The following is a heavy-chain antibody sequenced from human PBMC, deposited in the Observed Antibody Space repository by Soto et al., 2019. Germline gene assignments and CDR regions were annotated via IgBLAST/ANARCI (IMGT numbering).Heavy chain of an antibody. CDR1: GGSISGYY. CDR2: IYDTGST. Sequence: SQTLSLTCTVSGGSISGYYWSWIRQPPGKGLEWLGYIYDTGSTNYDPSLKSRVSISVDTSKNQVSVKLSSVTAADTAVYYCTRARGYCSGGSCYSNGWFDSWGQGTLVTVSS. D-gene: IGHD2-15*01. J-gene: IGHJ5*01. CDR3: TRARGYCSGGSCYSNGWFDS. V-gene: IGHV4-59*01.